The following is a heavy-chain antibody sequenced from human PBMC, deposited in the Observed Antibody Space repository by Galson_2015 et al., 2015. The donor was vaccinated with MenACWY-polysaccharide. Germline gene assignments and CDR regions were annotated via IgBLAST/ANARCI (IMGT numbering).Heavy chain of an antibody. V-gene: IGHV4-34*01. CDR3: ARTRRYSNYPNYYYYMDV. CDR1: GGSFSGYY. CDR2: INHSGST. Sequence: LTCAVYGGSFSGYYWSWIRQPPGKGLEWIGEINHSGSTNYNPPLKSRVTISVDTSKNQFSLKLSSVTAADTAVYYCARTRRYSNYPNYYYYMDVWGKGTTVTVSS. J-gene: IGHJ6*03. D-gene: IGHD4-11*01.